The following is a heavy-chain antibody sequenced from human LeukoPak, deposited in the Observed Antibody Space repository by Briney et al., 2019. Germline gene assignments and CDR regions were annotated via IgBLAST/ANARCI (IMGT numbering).Heavy chain of an antibody. D-gene: IGHD5-24*01. CDR3: SRGWLQQGFDS. J-gene: IGHJ4*02. V-gene: IGHV6-1*01. CDR1: GDSVSTKNAG. Sequence: SQTLSLTCAISGDSVSTKNAGWNWIRQSPSRGLEWLGRTYYNSNWYNNYAVSVKSRITINPDTSKNQFSLQLNFVPPEDTAVYYCSRGWLQQGFDSWGQGTLVTVSS. CDR2: TYYNSNWYN.